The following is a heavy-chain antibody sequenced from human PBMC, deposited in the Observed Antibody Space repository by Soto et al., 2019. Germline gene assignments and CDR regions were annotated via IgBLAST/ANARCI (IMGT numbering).Heavy chain of an antibody. CDR1: GFTFNNYA. Sequence: PGGSLRLSCAASGFTFNNYAMNWVRQAPGKGLEWVATISGTGGSTYYADSVKGRFTISRDNAKNSLYLQMNSLRAEDTAVYYCARDGSDDYGDYDVAFDIWGQGTMVTVSS. V-gene: IGHV3-23*01. J-gene: IGHJ3*02. D-gene: IGHD4-17*01. CDR2: ISGTGGST. CDR3: ARDGSDDYGDYDVAFDI.